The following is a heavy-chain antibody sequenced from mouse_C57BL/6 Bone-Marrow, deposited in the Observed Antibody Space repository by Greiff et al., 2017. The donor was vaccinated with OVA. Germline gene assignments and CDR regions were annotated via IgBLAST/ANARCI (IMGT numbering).Heavy chain of an antibody. CDR1: GYTFTSYT. Sequence: VQLQQSGAELARPGASVKMSCKASGYTFTSYTMHWVKQRPGQGLEWIGYINPSSGYTKYNQKFKDKATLTADKSSSTAYMQLSSLTSEDSAVYYCARSPSITTVVAPYYFDYWGQGTTLTVSS. V-gene: IGHV1-4*01. J-gene: IGHJ2*01. D-gene: IGHD1-1*01. CDR2: INPSSGYT. CDR3: ARSPSITTVVAPYYFDY.